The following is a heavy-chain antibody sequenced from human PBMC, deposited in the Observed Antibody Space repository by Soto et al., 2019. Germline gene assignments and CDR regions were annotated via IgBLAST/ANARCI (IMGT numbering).Heavy chain of an antibody. V-gene: IGHV3-33*01. CDR1: GFTFSSYG. Sequence: GASVRLSWXASGFTFSSYGMQWGRQAPGKGLAWVAVIWYDGSNKYYADSVKGRFTISRDNSKSTLYLQMNSLRAEETVVYYCARDLYGMDVWGQGTTVTVSS. CDR2: IWYDGSNK. CDR3: ARDLYGMDV. J-gene: IGHJ6*02.